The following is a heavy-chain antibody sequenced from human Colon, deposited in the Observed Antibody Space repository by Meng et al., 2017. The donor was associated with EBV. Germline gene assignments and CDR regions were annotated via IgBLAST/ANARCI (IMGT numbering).Heavy chain of an antibody. CDR3: ATALY. V-gene: IGHV3-23*04. J-gene: IGHJ4*02. CDR1: GFTFSSSA. CDR2: ISGSGLST. D-gene: IGHD2-15*01. Sequence: EVQVGESGGGLVQPGGSLSLSCAASGFTFSSSALSWVRQAPGRGLEWVSTISGSGLSTYYADSVKGRFTISRDNSKNTLYLQMNSLRAEDTALYYCATALYWGQGTLVTVSS.